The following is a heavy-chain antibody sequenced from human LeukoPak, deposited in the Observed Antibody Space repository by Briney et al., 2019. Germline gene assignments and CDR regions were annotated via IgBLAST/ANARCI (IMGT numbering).Heavy chain of an antibody. CDR1: GYTFTGYY. D-gene: IGHD1-26*01. CDR3: ARCTSGSFNAQFDY. J-gene: IGHJ4*02. V-gene: IGHV1-2*02. CDR2: INPNSGGT. Sequence: GASVKVFCKASGYTFTGYYMHWVRQAPGQGLEWMGWINPNSGGTNYAQKFQGRVTMTRDTSISTAYMELSRLRSDDTAVYYCARCTSGSFNAQFDYWGQGTLVTVSS.